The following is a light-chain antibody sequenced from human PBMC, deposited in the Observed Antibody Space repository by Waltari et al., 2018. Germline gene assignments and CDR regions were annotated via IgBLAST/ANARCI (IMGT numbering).Light chain of an antibody. CDR2: GNN. CDR3: QSFDNILRGSV. Sequence: QHVLTQPPSVSGAPGQTVIISCTGTSSIVANDVHLYQQLPGTAPKLLIYGNNIRPSGVPDRFSGSRSATSASLAITDLRPEDEGDYHCQSFDNILRGSVFGGGTKLTVL. V-gene: IGLV1-40*01. CDR1: SSIVAND. J-gene: IGLJ2*01.